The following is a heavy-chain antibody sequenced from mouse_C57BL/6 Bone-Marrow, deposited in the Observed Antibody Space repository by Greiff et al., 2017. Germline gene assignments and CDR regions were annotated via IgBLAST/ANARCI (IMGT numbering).Heavy chain of an antibody. D-gene: IGHD2-3*01. V-gene: IGHV1-26*01. CDR3: ARRIYYDGYYLYYFDY. Sequence: EVQLQQSGPELVKPGASVKISCKASGYTFTDYYMNWVKQSHGKSLEWIGDINPNNGGTSYNQKFKGKATLTVDKSSSTAYMELRSRTSEDSAVYYCARRIYYDGYYLYYFDYWGQGTTLTVSS. CDR1: GYTFTDYY. CDR2: INPNNGGT. J-gene: IGHJ2*01.